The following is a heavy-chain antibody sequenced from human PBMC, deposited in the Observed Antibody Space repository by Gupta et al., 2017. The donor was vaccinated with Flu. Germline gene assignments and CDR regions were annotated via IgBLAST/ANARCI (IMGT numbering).Heavy chain of an antibody. CDR3: ARVGRWMALLDY. Sequence: RQAPGKGLEWIGRTRNKANSYSTEYAASVKGRFTFSRDDSNNSLYLQMNSLKTEDTAVYYCARVGRWMALLDYWGQGTLVTVSS. J-gene: IGHJ4*02. CDR2: TRNKANSYST. D-gene: IGHD2-2*03. V-gene: IGHV3-72*01.